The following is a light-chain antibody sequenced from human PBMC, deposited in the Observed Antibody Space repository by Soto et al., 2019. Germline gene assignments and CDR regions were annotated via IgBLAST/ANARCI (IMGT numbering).Light chain of an antibody. J-gene: IGKJ5*01. CDR2: RAS. Sequence: EEALTQSPATLSVSPGEGATLSCRASQSINTLLAWYQQKPGQAPRLLIYRASTRATDIPARFSGSGSGTDFTLTISSLQSEDFAIYYCQQYNNWPITFGQRTRLEIK. CDR1: QSINTL. CDR3: QQYNNWPIT. V-gene: IGKV3-15*01.